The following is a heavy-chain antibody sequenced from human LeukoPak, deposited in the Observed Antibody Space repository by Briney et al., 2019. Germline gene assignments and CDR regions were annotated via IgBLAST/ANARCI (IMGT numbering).Heavy chain of an antibody. J-gene: IGHJ4*02. V-gene: IGHV3-53*01. CDR1: GFTVSSNY. CDR2: IYSAGNT. CDR3: ARGDPFDY. D-gene: IGHD2-21*02. Sequence: PGGSLRLSCAASGFTVSSNYMSWVRQAPGKGLEWVSVIYSAGNTYYADSVKGRFTISRDSSENTLYLQMNSLRAEDTAVYYCARGDPFDYWGQGTLVTVSS.